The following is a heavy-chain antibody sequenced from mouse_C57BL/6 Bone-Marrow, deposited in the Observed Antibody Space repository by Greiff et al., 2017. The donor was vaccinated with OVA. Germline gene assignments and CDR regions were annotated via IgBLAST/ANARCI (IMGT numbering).Heavy chain of an antibody. J-gene: IGHJ2*01. CDR3: ERGDYYGSRPDY. CDR2: IHPNSGST. CDR1: GYTFTSYW. D-gene: IGHD1-1*01. V-gene: IGHV1-64*01. Sequence: VQLQQPGAELVKPGASVKLSCKASGYTFTSYWMHWVKQRPGQGLEWIGMIHPNSGSTNYNEKFQSKATLTVDKSSSTAYMQLSSLTSEDSAVYYCERGDYYGSRPDYWGQGTTLTVSA.